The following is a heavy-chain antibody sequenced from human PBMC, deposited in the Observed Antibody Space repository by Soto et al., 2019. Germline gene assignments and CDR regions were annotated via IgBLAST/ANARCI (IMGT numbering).Heavy chain of an antibody. V-gene: IGHV3-30*18. CDR3: AKDNNYYGSGSYPNY. Sequence: GGSLRLSCAASGFTFSTSGMHWVRQAPGKGLEWVAVISYDGSDKYYADSVEGRFTISRDNSNNTFYLQMNSLRAEDTAVYYCAKDNNYYGSGSYPNYWGQGTLVTVSS. D-gene: IGHD3-10*01. CDR1: GFTFSTSG. J-gene: IGHJ4*02. CDR2: ISYDGSDK.